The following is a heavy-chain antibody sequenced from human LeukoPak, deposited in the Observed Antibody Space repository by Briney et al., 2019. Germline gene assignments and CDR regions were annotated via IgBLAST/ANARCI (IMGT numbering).Heavy chain of an antibody. Sequence: ASVKVSCKASGYTFTGYFMHWVRQAPGQGLEWMGWINPNSGGTNYAQKFQGRVTMTRDTSISTAYMELSRLRSDDTAVYYCASSIVYCSSTSCYFNWGQGTLVTVSS. CDR2: INPNSGGT. D-gene: IGHD2-2*01. CDR3: ASSIVYCSSTSCYFN. CDR1: GYTFTGYF. J-gene: IGHJ4*02. V-gene: IGHV1-2*02.